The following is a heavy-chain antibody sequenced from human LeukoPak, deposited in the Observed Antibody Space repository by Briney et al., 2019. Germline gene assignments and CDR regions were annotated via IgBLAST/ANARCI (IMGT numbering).Heavy chain of an antibody. CDR3: VRDWGGYGLDV. CDR2: IDSRSSDI. D-gene: IGHD3-16*01. Sequence: PGGSLRLSCAASGFTFSSYSMNWVRQAPGKGLEWVSSIDSRSSDIHYADSVRGRLTIYRDNAKNSLYLQMNSLRAEDTAVYYCVRDWGGYGLDVWGQGTTVTVS. J-gene: IGHJ6*02. V-gene: IGHV3-21*01. CDR1: GFTFSSYS.